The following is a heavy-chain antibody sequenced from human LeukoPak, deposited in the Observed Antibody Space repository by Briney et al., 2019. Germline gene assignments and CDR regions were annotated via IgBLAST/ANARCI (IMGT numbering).Heavy chain of an antibody. Sequence: SGTLSLTCTVSGGSISSGGSYWSWIRQHPGKGLEWIGYIYYSGSTYYNPSLKSRVTISVDTSKNQFSLKLSSVTAADTAVYYCARSKVVPAPGAFDIWGQGTMVTVSS. D-gene: IGHD2-2*01. V-gene: IGHV4-31*03. CDR2: IYYSGST. CDR3: ARSKVVPAPGAFDI. J-gene: IGHJ3*02. CDR1: GGSISSGGSY.